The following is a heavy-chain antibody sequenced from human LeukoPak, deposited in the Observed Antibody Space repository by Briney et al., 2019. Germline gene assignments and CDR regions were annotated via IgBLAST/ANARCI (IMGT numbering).Heavy chain of an antibody. V-gene: IGHV4-59*01. CDR1: GGSISSYY. D-gene: IGHD3-3*01. CDR3: ARVLDDFWSGYPTPDYYYMDV. CDR2: IYYSGST. Sequence: NPSETLSLTCTVSGGSISSYYWSWIRQPPGKGLEWIGYIYYSGSTNYNPSLKSRVTISVDTSKNQFSLKLSSVTAADTAVYYCARVLDDFWSGYPTPDYYYMDVWGKGTTVTVSS. J-gene: IGHJ6*03.